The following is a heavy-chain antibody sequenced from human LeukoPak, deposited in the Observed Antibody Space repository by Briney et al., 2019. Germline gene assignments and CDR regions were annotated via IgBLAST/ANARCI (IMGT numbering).Heavy chain of an antibody. J-gene: IGHJ6*02. D-gene: IGHD1-1*01. CDR2: ISSNGGST. Sequence: GGSLRLSCSASGFTFSSYAMHWVRQAPGKGLEYVSAISSNGGSTYYADSVKGRFTISRDNSKNTLYLQMSSLRAEDTAVYYRVKGGYSWEDYYYGMDVWGQGTTVTVSS. V-gene: IGHV3-64D*09. CDR3: VKGGYSWEDYYYGMDV. CDR1: GFTFSSYA.